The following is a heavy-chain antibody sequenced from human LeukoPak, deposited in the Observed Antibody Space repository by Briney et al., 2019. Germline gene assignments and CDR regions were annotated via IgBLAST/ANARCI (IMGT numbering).Heavy chain of an antibody. CDR1: GFTFSSYS. D-gene: IGHD3-3*01. J-gene: IGHJ3*02. V-gene: IGHV3-21*01. CDR3: ARGSRLGVAERDAFDI. Sequence: KPGGSLRLSCAASGFTFSSYSMNWVRQAPGKGLEWVSSISSSSSYIYYADSAKGRFTISRDNAKNSLYLQMNSLRAEDTAVYYCARGSRLGVAERDAFDIWGQGTMVTVSS. CDR2: ISSSSSYI.